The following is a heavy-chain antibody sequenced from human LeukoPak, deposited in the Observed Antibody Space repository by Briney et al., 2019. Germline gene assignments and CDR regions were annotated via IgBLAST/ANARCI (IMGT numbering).Heavy chain of an antibody. CDR2: IYPADSTT. D-gene: IGHD3-10*01. Sequence: GESLKISCKGSGYIFTTYWIGWVRQMPGKGLEWMGIIYPADSTTHYSPSFQGQVTISVDKSISTAYLHWSSLRASDTAMYYCARREYYYGSGSYMDYWGQGTLVTVSS. CDR1: GYIFTTYW. J-gene: IGHJ4*02. V-gene: IGHV5-51*01. CDR3: ARREYYYGSGSYMDY.